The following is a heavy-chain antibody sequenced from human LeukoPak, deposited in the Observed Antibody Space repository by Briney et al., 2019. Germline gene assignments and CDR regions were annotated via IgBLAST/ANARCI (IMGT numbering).Heavy chain of an antibody. Sequence: IPSETLSLTCSVSGQSIISGYYWGWIRQSPGKGLEWIGYIYYTGSTSYNPSLKSRVTISVQTSKNQFSLKLSSVTAADTAVYYCARGLNRNDYGDYGYWGQGTLVTVSS. J-gene: IGHJ4*02. CDR2: IYYTGST. CDR3: ARGLNRNDYGDYGY. V-gene: IGHV4-61*01. D-gene: IGHD4-17*01. CDR1: GQSIISGYY.